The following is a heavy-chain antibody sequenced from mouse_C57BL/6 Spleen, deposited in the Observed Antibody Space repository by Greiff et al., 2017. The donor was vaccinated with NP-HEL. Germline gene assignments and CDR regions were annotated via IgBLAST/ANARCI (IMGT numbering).Heavy chain of an antibody. Sequence: QVQLQQPGAELVRPGSSVKLSCKASGYTFTSYWMHWVKQRPIQGLEWIGNIDPSDSETHYNQKFKDKATLTVDKSSSTAYMQLSSLTSEDSAVYYCAQDGSSYGYFDYWGQGTTLTVSS. CDR2: IDPSDSET. V-gene: IGHV1-52*01. CDR1: GYTFTSYW. CDR3: AQDGSSYGYFDY. D-gene: IGHD1-1*01. J-gene: IGHJ2*01.